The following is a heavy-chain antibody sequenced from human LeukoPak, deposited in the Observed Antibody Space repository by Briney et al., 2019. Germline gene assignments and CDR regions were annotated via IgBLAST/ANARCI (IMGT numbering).Heavy chain of an antibody. CDR1: GFTFSSYS. CDR3: ATEVTYYYDSSGSPSFDY. CDR2: ISSSSSTI. V-gene: IGHV3-48*01. J-gene: IGHJ4*02. Sequence: GGSLRLSCAASGFTFSSYSMNWVRQAPGKGLEWVSYISSSSSTIYYADSVKGRFTISRDNSKNTLYLQMNSLRAEDTAVYYCATEVTYYYDSSGSPSFDYWGQGTLVTVSS. D-gene: IGHD3-22*01.